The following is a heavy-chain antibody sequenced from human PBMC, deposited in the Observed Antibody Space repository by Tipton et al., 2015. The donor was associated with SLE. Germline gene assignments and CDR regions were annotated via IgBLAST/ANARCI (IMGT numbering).Heavy chain of an antibody. Sequence: GSLRLSCAASGFTFSNYGIHWVRQAPGKGLEWVALIYNSGSTYYGDSVKGRFTISRDNSKSTLYLQMNSLRIDDTAVYYCAKDGFSCSDGVCHTFPHYWGQGTLVTVSS. CDR3: AKDGFSCSDGVCHTFPHY. D-gene: IGHD2-8*01. J-gene: IGHJ4*02. CDR1: GFTFSNYG. CDR2: IYNSGST. V-gene: IGHV3-NL1*01.